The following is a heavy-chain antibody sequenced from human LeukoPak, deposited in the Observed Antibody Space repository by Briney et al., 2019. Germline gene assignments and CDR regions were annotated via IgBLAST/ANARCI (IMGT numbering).Heavy chain of an antibody. D-gene: IGHD3-9*01. Sequence: SETLSLTGAVYGGSFSGYYWSWIRQPPGKGLDWIGEINHSGSTNYNPSLKSRVTISVDTSKNQFSLKLSSVTAADTAVYYCASQVGRYFARADYWGQGTLVTVSS. CDR1: GGSFSGYY. CDR3: ASQVGRYFARADY. V-gene: IGHV4-34*01. CDR2: INHSGST. J-gene: IGHJ4*02.